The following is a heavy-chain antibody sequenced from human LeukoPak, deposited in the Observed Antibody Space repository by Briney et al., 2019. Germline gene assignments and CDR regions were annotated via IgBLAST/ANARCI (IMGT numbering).Heavy chain of an antibody. J-gene: IGHJ6*03. CDR3: ARVYYYYYMHV. Sequence: PGGSLRLSCAASGFTFSSYWMSWVRQAPGKGLEWVANIKQDGSEKYYVDSVKGRFTISRDNAKNSLYLQMNSLRAEETAVYLCARVYYYYYMHVWGKGTTVTVSS. CDR1: GFTFSSYW. V-gene: IGHV3-7*04. CDR2: IKQDGSEK.